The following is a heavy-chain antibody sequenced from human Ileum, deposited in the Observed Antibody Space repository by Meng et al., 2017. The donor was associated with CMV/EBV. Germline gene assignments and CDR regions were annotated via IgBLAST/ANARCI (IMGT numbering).Heavy chain of an antibody. V-gene: IGHV4-4*07. J-gene: IGHJ5*02. CDR2: ICGTGTT. CDR3: ARRIREVREISWENWLAP. D-gene: IGHD3-10*01. Sequence: QVVPQALGPGLVRPSETLALTCTVSGDSLSTSSWNWIRQSAGSRLEWIGRICGTGTTNYNPSFKSRVTLSLDKSKNQFSLKLSSVTAADTAVYYCARRIREVREISWENWLAPWGQGTLVTVSS. CDR1: GDSLSTSS.